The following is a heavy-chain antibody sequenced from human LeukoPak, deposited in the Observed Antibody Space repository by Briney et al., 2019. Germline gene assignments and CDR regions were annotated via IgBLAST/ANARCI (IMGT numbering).Heavy chain of an antibody. Sequence: SETLSLTXAVYGGSFRGYYWSWIRQPPGKGLEWIGEINHSGSTNYNPSLKSRVTISVDTSKNQFSLKLSSVTAADTAVYYCARGHPPGYWGQGTLVTVSS. CDR2: INHSGST. CDR3: ARGHPPGY. J-gene: IGHJ4*02. CDR1: GGSFRGYY. V-gene: IGHV4-34*01.